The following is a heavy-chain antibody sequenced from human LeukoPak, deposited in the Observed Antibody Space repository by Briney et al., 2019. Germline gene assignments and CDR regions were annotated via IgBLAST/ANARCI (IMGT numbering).Heavy chain of an antibody. J-gene: IGHJ4*02. CDR2: ISESGDVT. D-gene: IGHD6-6*01. Sequence: GGSLRLSCAASGFTFNNYAMTWVRQAPGRGLEWVSVISESGDVTHYADAMKGRFTISRDNAKNTLNLQMNSLRAEDTAIYYCARDSSHYLGSSDYWGQGTLVTVSS. CDR3: ARDSSHYLGSSDY. V-gene: IGHV3-23*01. CDR1: GFTFNNYA.